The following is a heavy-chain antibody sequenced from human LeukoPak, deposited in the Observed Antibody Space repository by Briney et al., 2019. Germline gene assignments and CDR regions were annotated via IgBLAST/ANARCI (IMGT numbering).Heavy chain of an antibody. V-gene: IGHV3-49*04. J-gene: IGHJ4*02. CDR3: SRDQTPYY. Sequence: LTGGSLRLSCTASGFTFGDYAMTWVRQAPGKGLEWVGFIRSKIYGGTPEYAASVKGRFTISRDDSQGIAYLQMNSLITEDTAVYYCSRDQTPYYWGQGTLVTVSS. CDR1: GFTFGDYA. CDR2: IRSKIYGGTP.